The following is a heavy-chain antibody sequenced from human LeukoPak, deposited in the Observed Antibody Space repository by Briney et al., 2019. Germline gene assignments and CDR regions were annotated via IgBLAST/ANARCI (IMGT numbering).Heavy chain of an antibody. Sequence: SETLSLTCTVSGGSISSGGYYWSWIRQPPGKGLEWIGYIYHSGSTYYNPSLKSRVTISVDRSKNQFSLKLSSVTAADTAVYYCARVYCSSTSCYKVKADYYYMDVWGKGTTVTVSS. CDR2: IYHSGST. V-gene: IGHV4-30-2*01. J-gene: IGHJ6*03. CDR3: ARVYCSSTSCYKVKADYYYMDV. CDR1: GGSISSGGYY. D-gene: IGHD2-2*02.